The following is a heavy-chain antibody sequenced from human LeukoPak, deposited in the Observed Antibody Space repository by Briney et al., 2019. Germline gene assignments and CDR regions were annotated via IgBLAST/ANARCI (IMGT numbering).Heavy chain of an antibody. CDR2: IYHSGST. Sequence: SETLSLTCTVSGYSISSGYYWGWIRQPPGKGLEWIGSIYHSGSTYYNPSLNSRVTISVDTSKNQVSLKLSSVTAADTAVYYCGGSGIGTEGFDPWGQGTLVTVSS. D-gene: IGHD3-10*01. CDR1: GYSISSGYY. CDR3: GGSGIGTEGFDP. V-gene: IGHV4-38-2*02. J-gene: IGHJ5*02.